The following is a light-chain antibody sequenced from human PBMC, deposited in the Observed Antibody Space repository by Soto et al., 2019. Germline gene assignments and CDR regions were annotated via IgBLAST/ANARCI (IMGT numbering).Light chain of an antibody. Sequence: QSVLTQPASVSGSPGQSITISCTGTSSDVGDYNFVSWYQQLPGKAPKLMIYEVSHRPSGVSNRFSGSKSGNTASLTISGLLAEDEAHYYCSSHTSSSIWVFGGGTKVT. CDR1: SSDVGDYNF. CDR3: SSHTSSSIWV. J-gene: IGLJ3*02. V-gene: IGLV2-14*03. CDR2: EVS.